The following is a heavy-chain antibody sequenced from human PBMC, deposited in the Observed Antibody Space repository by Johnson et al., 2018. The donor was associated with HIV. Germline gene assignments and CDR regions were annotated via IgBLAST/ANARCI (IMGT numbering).Heavy chain of an antibody. CDR1: GFTFDDYA. J-gene: IGHJ3*02. Sequence: EVQLVESGGGLEQPGRSLRLSCEASGFTFDDYAMHWVRQAPGKGLEWVSGISWISGTIGYADSVKGRFTISRDNAKKSLYLQMNSLRAGDTALYYCARAVCRGGRCYSHDAFDIWGQGTMVTVSS. CDR2: ISWISGTI. CDR3: ARAVCRGGRCYSHDAFDI. D-gene: IGHD2-15*01. V-gene: IGHV3-9*01.